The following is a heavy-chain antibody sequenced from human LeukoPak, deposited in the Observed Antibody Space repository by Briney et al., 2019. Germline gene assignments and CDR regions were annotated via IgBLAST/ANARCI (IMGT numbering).Heavy chain of an antibody. CDR2: ISSSSSYI. D-gene: IGHD1-26*01. CDR1: GFTFSSYS. Sequence: GGSLRLYCAASGFTFSSYSMNWVRQAPGKGVGGVSSISSSSSYIYYADSVKGRFTISRDNAKNSLYLQMNSLRAEDTAVYYCARDLVGATAGYWGQGTLVTVSS. J-gene: IGHJ4*02. V-gene: IGHV3-21*01. CDR3: ARDLVGATAGY.